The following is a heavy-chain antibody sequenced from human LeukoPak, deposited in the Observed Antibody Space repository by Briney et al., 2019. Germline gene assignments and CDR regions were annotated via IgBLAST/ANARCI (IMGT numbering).Heavy chain of an antibody. J-gene: IGHJ4*02. V-gene: IGHV4-30-2*01. CDR2: IYHSGST. Sequence: PSETLSLTCTVSGGSISSGGYYWSWIRQPPGKGLEWIGYIYHSGSTYYNPSLKSRVTISVDTSKNQFSLKLSSVTAADTAVYYCARGRWELRGFDYWGQGTLVTVSS. CDR3: ARGRWELRGFDY. D-gene: IGHD1-26*01. CDR1: GGSISSGGYY.